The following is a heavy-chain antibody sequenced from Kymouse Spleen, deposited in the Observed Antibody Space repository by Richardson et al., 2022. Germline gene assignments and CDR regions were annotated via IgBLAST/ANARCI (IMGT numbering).Heavy chain of an antibody. CDR2: INHSGST. J-gene: IGHJ6*02. CDR1: GGSFSGYY. D-gene: IGHD6-19*01. CDR3: ARGRQSDGMDV. Sequence: QVQLQQWGAGLLKPSETLSLTCAVYGGSFSGYYWSWIRQPPGKGLEWIGEINHSGSTNYNPSLKSRVTISVDTSKNQFSLKLSSVTAADTAVYYCARGRQSDGMDVWGQGTTVTVSS. V-gene: IGHV4-34*01.